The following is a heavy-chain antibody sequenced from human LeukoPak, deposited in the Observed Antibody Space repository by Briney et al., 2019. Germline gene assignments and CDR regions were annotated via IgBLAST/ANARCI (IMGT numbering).Heavy chain of an antibody. J-gene: IGHJ5*02. CDR2: IDPSDSYT. Sequence: GESLSISFKGSGYSFTSYWISWVRQMPGKGLEWMGRIDPSDSYTNYSPSFQGHVTISADKSINTAYLQWSSLKASDTDMYYCARLGSNNYFNPWGQGTLVTVSS. CDR3: ARLGSNNYFNP. V-gene: IGHV5-10-1*01. CDR1: GYSFTSYW. D-gene: IGHD7-27*01.